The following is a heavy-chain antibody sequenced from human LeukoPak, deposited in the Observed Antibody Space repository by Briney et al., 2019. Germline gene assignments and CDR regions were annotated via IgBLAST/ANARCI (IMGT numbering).Heavy chain of an antibody. CDR2: IRYDGSNK. CDR3: AKDSDYSNPGDYYYYMDV. Sequence: PGGSLRLSCAASGFTFSSYGMHWVRQAPGKGLEWVAFIRYDGSNKYYADSVKGRFTISRDNSKNTLYLQMNSLRAEDMAVYYCAKDSDYSNPGDYYYYMDVWGKGTTVTVSS. V-gene: IGHV3-30*02. J-gene: IGHJ6*03. CDR1: GFTFSSYG. D-gene: IGHD4-11*01.